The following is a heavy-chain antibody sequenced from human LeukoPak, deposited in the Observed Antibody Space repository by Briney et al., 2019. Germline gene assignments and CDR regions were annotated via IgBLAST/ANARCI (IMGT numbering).Heavy chain of an antibody. CDR3: ASWGWGDIVVVPAATDAFDI. D-gene: IGHD2-2*01. CDR1: GGSISSSSYY. Sequence: SETLSLTCTVSGGSISSSSYYWGWVRQPPGKGLEWIGSIYYSGSTYYNPSLKSRVTISVDTSKNQFSLKLSSVTAADTAVYYCASWGWGDIVVVPAATDAFDIWGQGTMVTVSS. J-gene: IGHJ3*02. V-gene: IGHV4-39*01. CDR2: IYYSGST.